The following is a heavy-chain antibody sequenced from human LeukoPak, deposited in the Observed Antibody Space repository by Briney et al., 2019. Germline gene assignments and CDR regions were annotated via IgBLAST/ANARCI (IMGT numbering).Heavy chain of an antibody. D-gene: IGHD6-19*01. CDR3: ARGTSIAVAGGTYWYFDL. CDR1: GGSFSGYY. V-gene: IGHV4-34*01. Sequence: PSETLSLTCAVYGGSFSGYYWSWIRQPPGKGLEWIGEINHSGSTNYNPSLKSRVTISVDTSKNQFSLKLSSVTAADTAVYYCARGTSIAVAGGTYWYFDLWGRGTLVTVSS. J-gene: IGHJ2*01. CDR2: INHSGST.